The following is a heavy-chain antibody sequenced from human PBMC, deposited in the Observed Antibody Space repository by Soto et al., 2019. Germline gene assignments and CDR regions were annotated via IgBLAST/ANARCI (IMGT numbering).Heavy chain of an antibody. D-gene: IGHD3-9*01. CDR2: ISSSSSYI. Sequence: GSLRLSCAASGFTFSSYSMNWVRQAPGKGLEWVSSISSSSSYIYYADSVKGRFTISRDNAKNSLYLQMNSLRAEDTAVYYCARGSDILTGYPRPYYYYGMDVWGQGTTVTVSS. CDR3: ARGSDILTGYPRPYYYYGMDV. V-gene: IGHV3-21*01. CDR1: GFTFSSYS. J-gene: IGHJ6*02.